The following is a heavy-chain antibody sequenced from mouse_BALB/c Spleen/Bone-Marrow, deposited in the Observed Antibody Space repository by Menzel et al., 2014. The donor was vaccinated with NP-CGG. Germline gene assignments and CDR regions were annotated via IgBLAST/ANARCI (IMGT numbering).Heavy chain of an antibody. J-gene: IGHJ3*01. CDR2: IRSKSNNYAT. CDR1: GFTFNTYA. CDR3: VRSYYYGSRGFAY. Sequence: DVQLQESGGGLVQPKGSLKLSCAASGFTFNTYAMSWVRQAPGKGLEWVARIRSKSNNYATYYADSVKDRFTISRDDSQSMLYLQMNNLKTEDTAMYYCVRSYYYGSRGFAYWGQGTLVTVSA. V-gene: IGHV10-1*02. D-gene: IGHD1-1*01.